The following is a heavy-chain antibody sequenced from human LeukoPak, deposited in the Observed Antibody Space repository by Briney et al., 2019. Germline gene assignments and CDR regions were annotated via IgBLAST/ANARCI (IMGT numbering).Heavy chain of an antibody. D-gene: IGHD3-22*01. Sequence: PGGSLRLSCAASGFTFSSYAMSWVRQAPGKGLEWVSAISGSGGSTYYADSVKGRFTISRDNSKNTLYLQMNSLRAEDTAVYYCANYYDSSGYYSNQYYFDYWGQGTLVTVSS. J-gene: IGHJ4*02. CDR1: GFTFSSYA. CDR2: ISGSGGST. CDR3: ANYYDSSGYYSNQYYFDY. V-gene: IGHV3-23*01.